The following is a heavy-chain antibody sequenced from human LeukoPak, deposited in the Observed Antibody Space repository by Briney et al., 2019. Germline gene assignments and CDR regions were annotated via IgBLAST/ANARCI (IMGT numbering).Heavy chain of an antibody. CDR2: ISYDESNK. V-gene: IGHV3-30*03. CDR1: GFTFSTYG. J-gene: IGHJ4*02. Sequence: GGSLRLSCAASGFTFSTYGMHWVRQAPGKGLEWVAVISYDESNKYYADSVKGRFTISRDNSKNALYLQMNSLRAEDTAVYYCARGGNYPFDYWGQGTLVTVSS. D-gene: IGHD1-7*01. CDR3: ARGGNYPFDY.